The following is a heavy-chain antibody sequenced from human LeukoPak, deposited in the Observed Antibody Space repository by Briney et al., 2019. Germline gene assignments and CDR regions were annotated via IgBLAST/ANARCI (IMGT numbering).Heavy chain of an antibody. Sequence: GGSLRLSCAASGFMFSNYWMHWVRQAPGKGLVWVSRISGDGTSTNYADSVKGRFSISRDNAKNTLYLQMNSLRAEDTAVYYCAKEPHSDYSDHTDSFDIWGQGTMVTVSS. CDR2: ISGDGTST. D-gene: IGHD4-17*01. CDR3: AKEPHSDYSDHTDSFDI. CDR1: GFMFSNYW. J-gene: IGHJ3*02. V-gene: IGHV3-74*01.